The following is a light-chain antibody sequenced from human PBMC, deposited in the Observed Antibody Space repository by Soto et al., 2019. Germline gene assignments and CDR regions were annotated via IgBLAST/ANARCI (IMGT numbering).Light chain of an antibody. CDR2: EVS. J-gene: IGLJ2*01. V-gene: IGLV2-14*01. CDR3: SSYTGSSINTVV. CDR1: SSDVGGYKF. Sequence: QSVLTQPASVSGSPGQSITISCTGSSSDVGGYKFVSWYQQHPGKAPKLMIFEVSYRPSGVSNRFSGSKSGNTASLTISGLQAEDEADYYCSSYTGSSINTVVFGGGTKLTVL.